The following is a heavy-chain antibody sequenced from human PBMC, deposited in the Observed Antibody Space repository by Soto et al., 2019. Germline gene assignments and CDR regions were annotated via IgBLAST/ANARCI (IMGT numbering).Heavy chain of an antibody. Sequence: GASVKVSCKASGYTFITYDIHWVRQATGQGLEWMGWMNPYNGNAGCAQKFQGRVTMTRNTSISTAYMELSSLRSEDTAVYFCARRRERSGPHYFDSWGQGTLVTVSS. CDR2: MNPYNGNA. V-gene: IGHV1-8*01. CDR3: ARRRERSGPHYFDS. J-gene: IGHJ4*02. CDR1: GYTFITYD. D-gene: IGHD6-25*01.